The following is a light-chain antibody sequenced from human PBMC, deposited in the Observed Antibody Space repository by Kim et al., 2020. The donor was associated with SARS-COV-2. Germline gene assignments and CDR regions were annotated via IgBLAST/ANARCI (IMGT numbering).Light chain of an antibody. J-gene: IGKJ4*01. CDR2: GAS. Sequence: SPGDRATLFCRASQNVIRSYLAWYQQKPGQAPRLLIYGASSRATDIPDRFSGSGSGTDFTLTISRLEPEDFAVYYCQQYVNSLLTFGGGTKVDIK. V-gene: IGKV3-20*01. CDR1: QNVIRSY. CDR3: QQYVNSLLT.